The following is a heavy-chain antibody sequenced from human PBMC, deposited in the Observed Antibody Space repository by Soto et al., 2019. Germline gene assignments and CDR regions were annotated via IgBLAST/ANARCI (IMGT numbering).Heavy chain of an antibody. Sequence: EVQLLASGGGLVQPGGSLRLSCAASGFTFSSYAMSWVRQAPGKGLEWVSAISGSGGSTYYADSVKGRFTISRDNSKNTLYLQMNSPRAEDTAVYYCAKDWPYYYDSSGYYPFDYWGQGTLVTVSS. V-gene: IGHV3-23*01. CDR1: GFTFSSYA. D-gene: IGHD3-22*01. CDR3: AKDWPYYYDSSGYYPFDY. J-gene: IGHJ4*02. CDR2: ISGSGGST.